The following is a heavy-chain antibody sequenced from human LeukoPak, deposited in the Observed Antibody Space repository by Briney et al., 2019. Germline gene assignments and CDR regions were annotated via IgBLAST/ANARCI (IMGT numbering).Heavy chain of an antibody. D-gene: IGHD3-16*01. Sequence: GRSLRLSCAASGFTFSSYTMPWVRQAPGKGPEWVAVISYDGSNKFYADSVKGRFTISRDNSKNTLYLQMNSLRAEDTAVYYCARDWGLEIWGQGTMVTVSS. J-gene: IGHJ3*02. CDR3: ARDWGLEI. CDR2: ISYDGSNK. CDR1: GFTFSSYT. V-gene: IGHV3-30-3*01.